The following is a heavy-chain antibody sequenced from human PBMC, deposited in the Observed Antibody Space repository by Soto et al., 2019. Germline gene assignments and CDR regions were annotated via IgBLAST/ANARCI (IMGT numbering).Heavy chain of an antibody. J-gene: IGHJ3*02. V-gene: IGHV1-69*06. CDR2: IIPIFGTA. Sequence: QVQLVQSGAEVKKPGSSVKVSCKASGGTFNSYAISWVRQAPGQGLEWMGGIIPIFGTANYAQKFQGRVTITVGKSTSTAYMELSSLRSEDTAVYYCASYKSYGSGLDAFDIWGQGTMVTVSS. CDR1: GGTFNSYA. CDR3: ASYKSYGSGLDAFDI. D-gene: IGHD3-10*01.